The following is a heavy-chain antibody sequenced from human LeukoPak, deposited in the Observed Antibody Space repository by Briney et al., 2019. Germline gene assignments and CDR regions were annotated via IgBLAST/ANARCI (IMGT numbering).Heavy chain of an antibody. V-gene: IGHV4-59*01. CDR1: GGSISSYY. CDR2: IYYSGSS. CDR3: ARGVYSSARGYYYMDV. D-gene: IGHD6-25*01. J-gene: IGHJ6*03. Sequence: SETLSLTCTVSGGSISSYYWSWIRQPPGKGLEWIGYIYYSGSSNYNPSLKNRVTISVDTSKNQFSLKLSSVTAADTAVYYCARGVYSSARGYYYMDVWGKGTTVTVSS.